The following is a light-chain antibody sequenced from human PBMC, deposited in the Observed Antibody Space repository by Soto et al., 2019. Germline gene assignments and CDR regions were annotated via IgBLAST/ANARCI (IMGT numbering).Light chain of an antibody. CDR3: QQYGCS. Sequence: DIHMTQSPSTLSASVGDRVTITCRASQSVSYWLAWYQQKPGKAPKLLIHDASSLESGVPSRFRGGGSGQEFTLTISGLQPDDFATYYCQQYGCSFGPGTKVEMK. CDR2: DAS. CDR1: QSVSYW. J-gene: IGKJ3*01. V-gene: IGKV1-5*01.